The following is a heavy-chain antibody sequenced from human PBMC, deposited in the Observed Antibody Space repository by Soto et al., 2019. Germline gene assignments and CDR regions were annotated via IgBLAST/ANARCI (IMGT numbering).Heavy chain of an antibody. CDR3: ARDNGGNSYYYYGMDV. CDR1: GFTVSSNY. D-gene: IGHD2-21*02. CDR2: IYSGGST. Sequence: VGSLRLSCAASGFTVSSNYMSWVRQAPGKGLEWVSVIYSGGSTYYADSVKGRFTISRDNSKNTLYLQMNSLRAEDTAVYYCARDNGGNSYYYYGMDVWGQGTTVTVSS. V-gene: IGHV3-53*01. J-gene: IGHJ6*02.